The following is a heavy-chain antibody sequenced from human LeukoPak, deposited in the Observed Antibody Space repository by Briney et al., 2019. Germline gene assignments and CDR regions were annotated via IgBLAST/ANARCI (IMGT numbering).Heavy chain of an antibody. V-gene: IGHV4-39*07. D-gene: IGHD2/OR15-2a*01. CDR3: ASLSAPLDY. CDR1: GGSISSSSYY. CDR2: IYHSGST. Sequence: SETLSLTCTVSGGSISSSSYYWGWIRQPPGKGLEWIGEIYHSGSTNYNPSLKSRVTISVDKSKNQFSLKLSSVTAADTAVYYCASLSAPLDYWGQGTLVTVSS. J-gene: IGHJ4*02.